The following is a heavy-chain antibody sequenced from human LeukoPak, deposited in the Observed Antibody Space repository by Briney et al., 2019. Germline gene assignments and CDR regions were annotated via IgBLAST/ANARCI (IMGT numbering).Heavy chain of an antibody. CDR1: GDSISSSRVY. J-gene: IGHJ4*02. CDR3: ARRDVGATIDY. D-gene: IGHD1-26*01. V-gene: IGHV4-39*01. Sequence: SETLSLTCTVSGDSISSSRVYWAWIRQPPGKGLEWIGSILYTGRTFHNPSLKSRVTISVDTSKNQFSLRLGSVTASDTAVYYCARRDVGATIDYWGQGTLVTVSS. CDR2: ILYTGRT.